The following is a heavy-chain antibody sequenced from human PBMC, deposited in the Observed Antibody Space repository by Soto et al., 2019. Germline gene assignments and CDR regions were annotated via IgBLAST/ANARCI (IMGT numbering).Heavy chain of an antibody. D-gene: IGHD6-6*01. Sequence: QVQLVQSGAEVKKPGASVKVSCKASGYTFTSYGISWVRQAPGQGLEWMGWISAYNGKTNYAQKLQGRVTITTDTSSITAYMELGRLRSDDTAVYYCARSSGSAYWFDPWGQGTLVTVSS. J-gene: IGHJ5*02. CDR3: ARSSGSAYWFDP. V-gene: IGHV1-18*01. CDR2: ISAYNGKT. CDR1: GYTFTSYG.